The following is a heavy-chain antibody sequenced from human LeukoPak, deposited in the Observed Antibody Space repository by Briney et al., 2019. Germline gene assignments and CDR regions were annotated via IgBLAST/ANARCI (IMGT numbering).Heavy chain of an antibody. D-gene: IGHD3-10*01. CDR3: ARDSTYWYDSGSSGPHYFDY. Sequence: GRTPRLSCAASGFIFSNYAMHWVRQAPGKGLEWVALISSDGSKTYHADSVKGRFSISRDNSKNTLYLQLNSLRAEDTSVYYCARDSTYWYDSGSSGPHYFDYWGQGTLVTVSS. J-gene: IGHJ4*02. V-gene: IGHV3-30*01. CDR1: GFIFSNYA. CDR2: ISSDGSKT.